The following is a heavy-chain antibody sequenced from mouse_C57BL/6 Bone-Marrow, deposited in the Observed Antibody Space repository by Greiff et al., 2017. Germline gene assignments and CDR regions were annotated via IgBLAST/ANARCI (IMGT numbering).Heavy chain of an antibody. CDR2: ILPSIGRT. CDR3: EMHYGSYQLYFDV. Sequence: QVQLQQSGSELRSPGSSVKLSCKVFDSEVFPIAYMCWVRQKPGHGFEWIGGILPSIGRTSYGEKFEDIATLDADTLSNTAYWELNSLTSEDSAIYDWEMHYGSYQLYFDVWGTGTTVTVSS. V-gene: IGHV15-2*01. CDR1: DSEVFPIAY. J-gene: IGHJ1*03. D-gene: IGHD2-1*01.